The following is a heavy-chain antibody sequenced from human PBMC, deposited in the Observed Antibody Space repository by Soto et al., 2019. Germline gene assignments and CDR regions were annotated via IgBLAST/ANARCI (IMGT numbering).Heavy chain of an antibody. CDR3: TTLNYGVDV. J-gene: IGHJ6*02. Sequence: GGSLRLSCAASGFSFSNAWMSWVRQLPGRGLEWVGHIKSKTDGGTADYAAPVKGRFTISRDDSKNTLYLQMNSLKTEDTAMFYCTTLNYGVDVWGQGTTVTVSS. V-gene: IGHV3-15*01. CDR1: GFSFSNAW. CDR2: IKSKTDGGTA.